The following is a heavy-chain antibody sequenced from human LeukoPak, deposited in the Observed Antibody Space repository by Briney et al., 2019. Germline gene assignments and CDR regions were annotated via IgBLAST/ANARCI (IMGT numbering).Heavy chain of an antibody. V-gene: IGHV3-9*01. CDR1: GFTFSSYA. D-gene: IGHD3-9*01. CDR2: ISWNSGSI. Sequence: PGGSLRLSCAASGFTFSSYAMSWVRQAPGKGLEWVSGISWNSGSIGYADSVKGRFTISRDNAKNSLYLQMNSLRAEDTALYYCAKDRDRLAPPEDAFDIWGQGTMVTVSS. CDR3: AKDRDRLAPPEDAFDI. J-gene: IGHJ3*02.